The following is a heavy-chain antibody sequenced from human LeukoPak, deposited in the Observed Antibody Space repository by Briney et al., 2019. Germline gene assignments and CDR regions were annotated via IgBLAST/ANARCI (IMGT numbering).Heavy chain of an antibody. CDR1: GGSISSSSYY. CDR2: IYYSGST. J-gene: IGHJ3*01. CDR3: ARRRHHFDYYDV. V-gene: IGHV4-39*01. D-gene: IGHD3-10*01. Sequence: SETLSLTCTVSGGSISSSSYYWGWIRQPPGEGLEWIGSIYYSGSTYYNPSLKSRVTISVDTSKNQFSLKLSSVTAADTAVYYCARRRHHFDYYDVWGQGTRVTVSS.